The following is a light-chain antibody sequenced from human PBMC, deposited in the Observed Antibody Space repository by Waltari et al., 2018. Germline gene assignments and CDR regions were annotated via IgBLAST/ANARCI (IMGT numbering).Light chain of an antibody. Sequence: VIWMTQSPSLLSASTGDRVTISCRSVQGISSYLAWYQQKPGKAPELLIYAASTLQSGVPSRFSGSGSGTDFTLTISCLQSEDFATYYCQQYYSFPLTFGGGTKVEIK. CDR2: AAS. CDR3: QQYYSFPLT. J-gene: IGKJ4*01. V-gene: IGKV1D-8*03. CDR1: QGISSY.